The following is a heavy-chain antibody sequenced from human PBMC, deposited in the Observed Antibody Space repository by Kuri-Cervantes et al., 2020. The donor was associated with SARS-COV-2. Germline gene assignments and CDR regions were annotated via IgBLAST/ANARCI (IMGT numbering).Heavy chain of an antibody. D-gene: IGHD5-18*01. CDR2: ISGSGGST. J-gene: IGHJ4*02. CDR1: GFTFSSYW. V-gene: IGHV3-23*01. Sequence: GESLKISCAASGFTFSSYWMSWVRQAPGKGLEWVSAISGSGGSTYYADSVKGRFTIPRDNSKNTLYLQMNSLRAEDTAVYYCAKDLKFWDTAMVIGDYWGQGTLVTVSS. CDR3: AKDLKFWDTAMVIGDY.